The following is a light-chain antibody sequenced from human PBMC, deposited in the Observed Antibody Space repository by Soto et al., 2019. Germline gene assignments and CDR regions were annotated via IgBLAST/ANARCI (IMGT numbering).Light chain of an antibody. CDR2: DAS. J-gene: IGKJ5*01. V-gene: IGKV3-20*01. Sequence: ELAMTQSPATLSVSPGERATLPCRASQSVSSYLAWYQQKPAQAPRLLIYDASNRATGIPARFSGSGAGTDFTLTISGLEPEDVAVYYCQHYGDSPPITLGQGTRLEIK. CDR1: QSVSSY. CDR3: QHYGDSPPIT.